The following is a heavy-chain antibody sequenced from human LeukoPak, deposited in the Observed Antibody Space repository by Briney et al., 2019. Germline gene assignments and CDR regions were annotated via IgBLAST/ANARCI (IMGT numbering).Heavy chain of an antibody. D-gene: IGHD3-10*01. CDR2: IYYSGST. Sequence: SETLSLTCTVSGGSISSYYWSWIRQPPGKGLEWIGYIYYSGSTNYNPSLKSRVTISVDTSKNQFSLKLSSVTAADTAVYYCARHPPQYYYGSGSDWGQGTLVTVSS. J-gene: IGHJ4*02. CDR3: ARHPPQYYYGSGSD. CDR1: GGSISSYY. V-gene: IGHV4-59*08.